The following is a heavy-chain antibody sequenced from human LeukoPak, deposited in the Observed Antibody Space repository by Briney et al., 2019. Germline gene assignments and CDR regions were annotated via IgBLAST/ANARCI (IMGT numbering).Heavy chain of an antibody. J-gene: IGHJ4*02. V-gene: IGHV1-18*01. CDR3: ASGAYYFDF. CDR2: ISAYNGNT. CDR1: GYTFSSYG. Sequence: GASVKVSCKASGYTFSSYGITWVRQAPGQGLEWMGWISAYNGNTHYAQKVQGRVTMTTDTSTSTAYKELRSLRSDDTAVYYCASGAYYFDFWGQGTLVTVSS. D-gene: IGHD3-10*01.